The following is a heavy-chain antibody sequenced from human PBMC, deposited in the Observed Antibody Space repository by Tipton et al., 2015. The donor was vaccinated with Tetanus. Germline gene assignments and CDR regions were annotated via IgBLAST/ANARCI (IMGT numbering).Heavy chain of an antibody. CDR2: IYYRGDT. Sequence: TLSLTCVVSGVSLSSSSYFWGWIRQSPGKSLEWIASIYYRGDTYYSPSLRSRVKISLDMPQNQFSLEMRSVTAADTADYYCARHHSAGYSYGFSQWGQGILVTVSS. D-gene: IGHD5-18*01. V-gene: IGHV4-39*01. J-gene: IGHJ4*02. CDR1: GVSLSSSSYF. CDR3: ARHHSAGYSYGFSQ.